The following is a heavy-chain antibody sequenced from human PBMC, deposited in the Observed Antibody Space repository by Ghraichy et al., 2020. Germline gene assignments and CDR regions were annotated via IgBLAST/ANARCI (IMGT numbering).Heavy chain of an antibody. CDR2: ISSSSSYI. D-gene: IGHD1-26*01. V-gene: IGHV3-21*01. CDR1: GFTFSSYS. Sequence: GGSLRLSCAASGFTFSSYSMNWVRQAPGKGLEWVSSISSSSSYIYYADSVKGRFTISRDNAKNSLYLQMNSLRAEDTAVYYCARDFGPSGSYHFDYWGQGTLVTVSS. J-gene: IGHJ4*02. CDR3: ARDFGPSGSYHFDY.